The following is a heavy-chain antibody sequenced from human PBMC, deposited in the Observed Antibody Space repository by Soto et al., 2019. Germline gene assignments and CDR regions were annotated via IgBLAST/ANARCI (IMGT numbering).Heavy chain of an antibody. CDR1: GGSVYSGAYY. CDR3: ASGGGPSYFFYGMDV. V-gene: IGHV4-61*08. J-gene: IGHJ6*02. Sequence: VQLRESGPGLVKPSETLSLTCTVSGGSVYSGAYYWTWIRQAPGKELEWIGYISYTGNTNYNPSLKSRDSMSFDTSRDQFSLNLSSMTPAASAAYSSASGGGPSYFFYGMDVWGQGITVTVSS. D-gene: IGHD2-21*02. CDR2: ISYTGNT.